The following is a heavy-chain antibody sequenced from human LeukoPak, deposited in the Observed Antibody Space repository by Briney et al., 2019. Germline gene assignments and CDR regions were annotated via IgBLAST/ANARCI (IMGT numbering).Heavy chain of an antibody. CDR1: GGSISSSTYY. J-gene: IGHJ4*02. Sequence: SETLSLTCTVSGGSISSSTYYWGWIRQPPGKGLEWIGSIYHSGSTYYNPSLKSRVTISVDTSKNQFSLKLSSVTAADTAVYYCARDHRPGLGYCSSTSCYAFDYWGQGTLVTVSS. V-gene: IGHV4-39*07. CDR2: IYHSGST. CDR3: ARDHRPGLGYCSSTSCYAFDY. D-gene: IGHD2-2*01.